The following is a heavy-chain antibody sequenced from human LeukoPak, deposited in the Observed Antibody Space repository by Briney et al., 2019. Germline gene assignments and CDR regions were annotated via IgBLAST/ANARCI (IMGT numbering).Heavy chain of an antibody. CDR2: ISGSGGST. D-gene: IGHD5-12*01. CDR1: AFTFSSYA. CDR3: AKDRLRSNYNWFDP. V-gene: IGHV3-23*01. Sequence: GGSLRLSCAASAFTFSSYAMSWVRQAPGKGLEWVSAISGSGGSTYYADSVKGRFTISRDNSKNTLYLQMNSLRAEDTAVYYCAKDRLRSNYNWFDPWGQGTLVTVSS. J-gene: IGHJ5*02.